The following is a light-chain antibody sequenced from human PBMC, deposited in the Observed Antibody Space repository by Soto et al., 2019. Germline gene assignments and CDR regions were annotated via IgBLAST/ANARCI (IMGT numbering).Light chain of an antibody. CDR3: QQYGSSPRT. J-gene: IGKJ1*01. Sequence: EIVLTQSPGTLSMSPGERATLSCRASQSISSNYLAWYQQKPGQAPRLLIYGASSRATSIPDRFSGSGSGTDFTLTISRLEAEDCAAYYCQQYGSSPRTFGQGTKVEFK. CDR1: QSISSNY. CDR2: GAS. V-gene: IGKV3-20*01.